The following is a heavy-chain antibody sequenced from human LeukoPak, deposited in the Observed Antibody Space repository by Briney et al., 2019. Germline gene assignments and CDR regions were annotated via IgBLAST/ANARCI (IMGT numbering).Heavy chain of an antibody. CDR3: GRDPNGYCVGAFEF. D-gene: IGHD5-18*01. CDR1: GLTFATYA. CDR2: IGGSGTYA. J-gene: IGHJ3*01. V-gene: IGHV3-23*01. Sequence: GGSVRLSCVACGLTFATYAMTWVRLPPGRGLEWVASIGGSGTYANYADSVRGGFTISIHNSKHKLYLQLNGLTADDAAVYYCGRDPNGYCVGAFEFWGQGTLVSVSS.